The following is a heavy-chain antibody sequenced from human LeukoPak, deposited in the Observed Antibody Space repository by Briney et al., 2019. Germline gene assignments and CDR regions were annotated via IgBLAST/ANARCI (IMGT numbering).Heavy chain of an antibody. CDR1: GYTFTDYY. Sequence: ASVKVSCKASGYTFTDYYIHWVRQAPGQGLEWMGWINPNSGGTNYAQTFQGRVTMTRDTSISTAYMELSRLRSADTAVYYCARAKNYYDSSGNYYVAWGQGTLVTVSS. J-gene: IGHJ4*02. D-gene: IGHD3-22*01. CDR3: ARAKNYYDSSGNYYVA. V-gene: IGHV1-2*02. CDR2: INPNSGGT.